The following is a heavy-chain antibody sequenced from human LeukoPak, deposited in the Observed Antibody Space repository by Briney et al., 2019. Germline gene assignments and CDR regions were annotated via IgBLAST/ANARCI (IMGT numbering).Heavy chain of an antibody. J-gene: IGHJ4*02. CDR3: ARVYSYGNYFDY. CDR2: IHQYGGEK. V-gene: IGHV3-7*04. Sequence: GGSLRLSCEGSGFTFRSYWMSWVRQAPGKGLEWVANIHQYGGEKYYVDSVRGRFSISRDNAKNSLYLEMNSLRAEDTAVYYCARVYSYGNYFDYWGQGTLVTVSS. CDR1: GFTFRSYW. D-gene: IGHD5-18*01.